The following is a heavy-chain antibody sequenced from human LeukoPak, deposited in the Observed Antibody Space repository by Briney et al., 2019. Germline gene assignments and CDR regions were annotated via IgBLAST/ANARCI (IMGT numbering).Heavy chain of an antibody. J-gene: IGHJ4*02. D-gene: IGHD4-23*01. Sequence: PGGSLRLSCAASGFTFSSYGMHWVRQAPGKGLEWVAVIWYDGSNKYYADSVKGRFTISRDNSKNTLYLQMNSLRAEDTAVYYCARGSRWSPLDYWGQGTLVTVSS. CDR1: GFTFSSYG. CDR3: ARGSRWSPLDY. CDR2: IWYDGSNK. V-gene: IGHV3-33*01.